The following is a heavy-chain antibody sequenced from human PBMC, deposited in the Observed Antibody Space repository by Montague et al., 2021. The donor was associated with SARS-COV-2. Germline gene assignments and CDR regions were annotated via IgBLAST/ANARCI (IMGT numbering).Heavy chain of an antibody. CDR3: SRTDRGNFDI. J-gene: IGHJ4*02. V-gene: IGHV4-34*01. Sequence: SETLSLTCAVYGGSFSAYYWSWIRQPPGRGLERIGEINHSGTTNYKSSLESRLSMSVDTSKNQFSLNLSSVTAADTAVYFCSRTDRGNFDIWGQGTLVTVST. D-gene: IGHD3-10*01. CDR1: GGSFSAYY. CDR2: INHSGTT.